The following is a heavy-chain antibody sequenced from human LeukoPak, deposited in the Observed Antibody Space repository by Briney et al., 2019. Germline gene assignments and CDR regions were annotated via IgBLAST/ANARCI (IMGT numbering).Heavy chain of an antibody. V-gene: IGHV3-74*01. Sequence: GGSLRLSCAASGFTFSSYDMHWVRQAPGTGLVWVSRINSDGSTTSYADSVKGRFTISRDNAKNTVYLQMNSLRAEDTAVYYCARASHYTIPFDSWGQGTLVTVSS. CDR1: GFTFSSYD. J-gene: IGHJ5*01. D-gene: IGHD2-2*02. CDR3: ARASHYTIPFDS. CDR2: INSDGSTT.